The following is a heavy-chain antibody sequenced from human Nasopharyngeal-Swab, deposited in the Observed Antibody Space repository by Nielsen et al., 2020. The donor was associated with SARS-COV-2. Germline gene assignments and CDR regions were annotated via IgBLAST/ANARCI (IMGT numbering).Heavy chain of an antibody. CDR1: GFTFSNIW. Sequence: GGSLRLSCATSGFTFSNIWMSWVRQAPGKGLEWVSSISSSSSYIYYADSVKGRFTISRDNAKNSLYLQMNSLRAEDTAVYYCARGGLLRFGNMDVWGKGTTVTVSS. J-gene: IGHJ6*03. D-gene: IGHD3-3*01. CDR2: ISSSSSYI. V-gene: IGHV3-21*01. CDR3: ARGGLLRFGNMDV.